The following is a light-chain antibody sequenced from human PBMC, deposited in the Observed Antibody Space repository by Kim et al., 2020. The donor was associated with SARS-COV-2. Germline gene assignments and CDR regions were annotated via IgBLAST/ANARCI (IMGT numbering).Light chain of an antibody. Sequence: GGTVTLTCGLNSGSVSTNYSPSWYQQTPGQAPRTLIYSTNTRSSGVPDRFSGSILGNKAALTITGAQADDESDYYCVLYMGSGIWVFGGGTQLTVL. CDR2: STN. CDR3: VLYMGSGIWV. CDR1: SGSVSTNYS. V-gene: IGLV8-61*01. J-gene: IGLJ2*01.